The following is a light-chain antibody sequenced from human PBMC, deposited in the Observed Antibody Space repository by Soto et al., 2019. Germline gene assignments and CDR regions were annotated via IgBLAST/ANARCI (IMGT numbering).Light chain of an antibody. V-gene: IGKV3-15*01. J-gene: IGKJ1*01. CDR3: QQYNNWPRT. CDR2: GAS. Sequence: EIVLTQSPATLSLSPGERATLSCRVSQSVSSNLAWYQQKPGQAPRLLIYGASTRATGIPARFSGSGSGTEFTLTISSLQSEDFAVYYCQQYNNWPRTFGQGTKVDIK. CDR1: QSVSSN.